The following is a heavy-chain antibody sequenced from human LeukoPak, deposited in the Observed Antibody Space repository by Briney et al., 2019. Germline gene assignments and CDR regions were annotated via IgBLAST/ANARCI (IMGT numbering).Heavy chain of an antibody. V-gene: IGHV4-34*01. J-gene: IGHJ6*03. CDR1: GGSFSGYY. Sequence: SETLSLTCAVYGGSFSGYYWSWIRQPPGKGLEWIGEINHSGSTNYNPSLKSRVTISVDTSKNQFSLKLSSVTAADTAVYYCARKRSSGYHYYFYYMDVWGKGTTVTVSS. CDR3: ARKRSSGYHYYFYYMDV. D-gene: IGHD3-22*01. CDR2: INHSGST.